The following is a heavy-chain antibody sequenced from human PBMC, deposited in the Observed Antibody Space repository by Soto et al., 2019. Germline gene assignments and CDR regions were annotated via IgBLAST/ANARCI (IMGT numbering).Heavy chain of an antibody. CDR3: AREDILVIPGGSYNYGMDV. D-gene: IGHD2-2*01. Sequence: QVQLVESGGGVVQPGRSLRLSCAASGFTFSDYAMHWVRQAPGKGLEWVAVVAYDGRSKYYADSVKGRFTISRDNSRTTVYLQMNSLRDEDTAMYYCAREDILVIPGGSYNYGMDVWGHGTTVTVSS. CDR1: GFTFSDYA. J-gene: IGHJ6*02. V-gene: IGHV3-30*04. CDR2: VAYDGRSK.